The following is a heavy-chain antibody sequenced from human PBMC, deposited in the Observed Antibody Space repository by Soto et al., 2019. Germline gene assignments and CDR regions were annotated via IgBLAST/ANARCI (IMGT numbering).Heavy chain of an antibody. CDR2: ILPIFGTA. D-gene: IGHD4-17*01. CDR3: ARGHEYGGKSDAFDI. V-gene: IGHV1-69*14. Sequence: QVQLVQSGAEVKTPGSSVKVSCKASGGTFSTSSINWVRQAPGQRPEWMGNILPIFGTADYAQKFQGRVTITADKSSNTAYMELRSLLSEDTAVYYCARGHEYGGKSDAFDIWGQGTVVTVSS. CDR1: GGTFSTSS. J-gene: IGHJ3*02.